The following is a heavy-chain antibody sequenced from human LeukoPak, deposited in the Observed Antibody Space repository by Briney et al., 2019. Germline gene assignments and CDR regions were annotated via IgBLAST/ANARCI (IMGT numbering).Heavy chain of an antibody. Sequence: PGGSLRLSCAASGFTFSNAGMTWVRQAPGKGLEWVANISQDGRTTYYTDSVKGRFTISRDNAKNSMFLQMDSLRAEDTAVYYCARSCYSSSSFDFWGQGTPVTVSS. J-gene: IGHJ4*02. CDR1: GFTFSNAG. V-gene: IGHV3-7*01. D-gene: IGHD6-6*01. CDR3: ARSCYSSSSFDF. CDR2: ISQDGRTT.